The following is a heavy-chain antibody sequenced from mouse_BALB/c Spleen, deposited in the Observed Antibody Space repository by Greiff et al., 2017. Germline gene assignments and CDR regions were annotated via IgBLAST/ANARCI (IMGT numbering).Heavy chain of an antibody. CDR3: ARSYRDAMDY. Sequence: EVQGVESGGGLVKPGGSLKLSCAASGFTFSSYAMSWVRQTPEKRLEWVASISSGGSTYYPDSVKGRFTIARDNARNILYLQMSSLRSEDTAMYYCARSYRDAMDYWGQGTSVTVSS. CDR1: GFTFSSYA. CDR2: ISSGGST. J-gene: IGHJ4*01. V-gene: IGHV5-6-5*01. D-gene: IGHD2-14*01.